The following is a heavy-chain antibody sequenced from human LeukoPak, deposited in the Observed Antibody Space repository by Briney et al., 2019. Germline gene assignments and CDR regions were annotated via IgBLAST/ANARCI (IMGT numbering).Heavy chain of an antibody. CDR2: IFHTRII. J-gene: IGHJ3*02. CDR3: ARRPRAPDI. V-gene: IGHV4-59*01. CDR1: SDAITSY. Sequence: SETLSLTCIIPSDAITSYWSWIRQPPGKGLEFLGYIFHTRIIKYNPSLGSRLTISLDTSKRQLSLRLTSVTAADTANYFCARRPRAPDIWGQGTMVIVSS.